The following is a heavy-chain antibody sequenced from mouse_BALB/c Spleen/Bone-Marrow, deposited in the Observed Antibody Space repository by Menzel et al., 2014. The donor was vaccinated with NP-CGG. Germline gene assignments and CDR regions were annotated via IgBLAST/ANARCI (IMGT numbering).Heavy chain of an antibody. V-gene: IGHV7-3*02. CDR3: ARDKGRVFFDY. CDR1: GFTFXDYY. J-gene: IGHJ2*01. CDR2: IRNKANGYTT. Sequence: EVQRVESGGGLVQPGGSLRLSCATSGFTFXDYYMNWVRQPPGKALEWLGFIRNKANGYTTEYSASVKSRFTISRDNSQNILYLQMNTLRADDSATYYCARDKGRVFFDYWGQGTTLTVSS.